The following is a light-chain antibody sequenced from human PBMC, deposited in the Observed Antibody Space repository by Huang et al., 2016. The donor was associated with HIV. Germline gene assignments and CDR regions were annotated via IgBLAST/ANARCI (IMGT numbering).Light chain of an antibody. Sequence: EIVMTQSPATLSVSPGERATLSCRASQNIGDNLTWYQHKPGQAPRLLIYGASTRATGIQPRFSGSGYGTEFTLTISGLESEDFAVYYCQQFNNWPPRFTFGPGTTVDVK. J-gene: IGKJ3*01. CDR2: GAS. CDR1: QNIGDN. CDR3: QQFNNWPPRFT. V-gene: IGKV3-15*01.